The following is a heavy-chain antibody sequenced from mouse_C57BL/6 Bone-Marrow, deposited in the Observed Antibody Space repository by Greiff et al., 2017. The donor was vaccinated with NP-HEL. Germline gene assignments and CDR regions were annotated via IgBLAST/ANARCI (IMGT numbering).Heavy chain of an antibody. J-gene: IGHJ1*03. V-gene: IGHV5-15*01. CDR2: ISNLAYSI. CDR1: GFTFSDYG. CDR3: ARHLVRRGYFDV. Sequence: EVQVVESGGGLVQPGGSLKLSCAASGFTFSDYGMAWVRQAPRKGPEWVAFISNLAYSIYYADTVTGRFTISRENAKNTRYLEMSSLRSEDTAMYYCARHLVRRGYFDVWGTGTTVTVSS. D-gene: IGHD2-14*01.